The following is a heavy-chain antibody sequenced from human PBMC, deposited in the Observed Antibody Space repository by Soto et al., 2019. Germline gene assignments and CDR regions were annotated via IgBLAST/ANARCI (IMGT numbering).Heavy chain of an antibody. CDR2: INPSGGST. V-gene: IGHV1-46*01. CDR3: ALLMVYAHSPYGMDV. J-gene: IGHJ6*02. CDR1: GYTFTSYY. D-gene: IGHD2-8*01. Sequence: QVQLVQSGAEVKKPGASVKVSCKASGYTFTSYYMHWVRQAPGQGLEWMGIINPSGGSTSYAQKFQGRVTMTRDTSTSTGYMELSSLRSEDTAVYYCALLMVYAHSPYGMDVWGQGTTVTVSS.